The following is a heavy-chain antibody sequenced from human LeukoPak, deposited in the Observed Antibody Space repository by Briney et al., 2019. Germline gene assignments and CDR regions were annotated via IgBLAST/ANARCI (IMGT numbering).Heavy chain of an antibody. CDR1: GGSFSGYY. CDR3: ARGGYSSSWQYYYGMDV. D-gene: IGHD6-13*01. V-gene: IGHV4-34*01. Sequence: SETLSLTCAVYGGSFSGYYWSWIRQPPGKGLEWIGEINHSGSTNYNPSLKSRVTISVDTSKNQFSLKLSSVTAADTAMYYCARGGYSSSWQYYYGMDVWGQGTTVTVSS. J-gene: IGHJ6*02. CDR2: INHSGST.